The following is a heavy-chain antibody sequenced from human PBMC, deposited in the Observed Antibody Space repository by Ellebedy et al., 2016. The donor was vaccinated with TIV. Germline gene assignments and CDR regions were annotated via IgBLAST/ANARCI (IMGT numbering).Heavy chain of an antibody. J-gene: IGHJ4*02. V-gene: IGHV1-18*04. D-gene: IGHD3-10*01. CDR2: ISGYNGNT. Sequence: ASVKVSCXTSGYTFTNYGISWVRQAPGQGLEWMGWISGYNGNTNYAQKSQGRVTMTTDTSTSTAYMELRSLRSDDTGVYYCARTSKDHYYASGSYFSYWGQGTLVTVSS. CDR1: GYTFTNYG. CDR3: ARTSKDHYYASGSYFSY.